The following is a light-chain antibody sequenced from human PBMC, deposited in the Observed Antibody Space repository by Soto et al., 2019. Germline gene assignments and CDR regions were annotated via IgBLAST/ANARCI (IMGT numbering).Light chain of an antibody. Sequence: QSALTQPASVSGSPGQSITISCTGTSSDVGGYNYVSWYQQHPGKAPKLMIYEVSNRPSGVPDRFSGSKSGNTASLTISGLQDEDEADYYCNAYASSSTRVFGGGTKLTVL. CDR1: SSDVGGYNY. CDR2: EVS. J-gene: IGLJ3*02. V-gene: IGLV2-14*01. CDR3: NAYASSSTRV.